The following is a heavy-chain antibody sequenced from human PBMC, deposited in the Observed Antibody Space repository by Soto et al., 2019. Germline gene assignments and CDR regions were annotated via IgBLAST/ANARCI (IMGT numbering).Heavy chain of an antibody. CDR1: GFTFSSYA. D-gene: IGHD1-26*01. CDR2: LTPGGETT. V-gene: IGHV3-23*01. CDR3: AKDSPVSGNYQDFDY. J-gene: IGHJ4*02. Sequence: PXGSLRLSCADSGFTFSSYAMTWVRQAPGAGLEWVSALTPGGETTYYIASVRGRFTISRDNARDTLYLQMNSLTAADTAVYYCAKDSPVSGNYQDFDYWGQGTLVTVSS.